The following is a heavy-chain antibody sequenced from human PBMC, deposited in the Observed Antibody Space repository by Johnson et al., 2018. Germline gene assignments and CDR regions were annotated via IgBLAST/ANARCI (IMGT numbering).Heavy chain of an antibody. J-gene: IGHJ3*02. D-gene: IGHD2-8*01. CDR2: ISTSGSTI. CDR1: GFIFSDYY. V-gene: IGHV3-11*01. Sequence: QVQLVQSGGGLVKPGGSLRLSCAASGFIFSDYYINWIRQAPGKGLEWVSYISTSGSTIYYADSVKGRFTISRDNAKNSLFLHMNSLRAEDTAVYYCARSARLGYCTNGVCYTWAFDIWGQGKMVTVSS. CDR3: ARSARLGYCTNGVCYTWAFDI.